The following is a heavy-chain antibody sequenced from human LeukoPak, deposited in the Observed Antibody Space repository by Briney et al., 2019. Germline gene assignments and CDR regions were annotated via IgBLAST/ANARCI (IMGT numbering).Heavy chain of an antibody. J-gene: IGHJ5*02. CDR2: IYTSGST. CDR1: GGSISSYY. CDR3: ARLREISSWYRPAPNWFDP. Sequence: SETLSLTCTVSGGSISSYYWSWIRQPLGKGLEWIGYIYTSGSTNYNPSLKSRVTISVDTSKNQFSLKLSSVTAADTAVYYCARLREISSWYRPAPNWFDPWGQGTLVTVSS. D-gene: IGHD6-13*01. V-gene: IGHV4-4*09.